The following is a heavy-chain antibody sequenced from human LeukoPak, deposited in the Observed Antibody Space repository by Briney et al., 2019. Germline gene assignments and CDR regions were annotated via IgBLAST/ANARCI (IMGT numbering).Heavy chain of an antibody. J-gene: IGHJ4*02. Sequence: PSETLSLTCTVSGDSISDDYWSWLRQPPGKGLEWIGYISYSGSTNYNPSLKSRVTISLDTSKNQFSLKLSSVTAADTAVYFCAREMYGSGSYYTDYWGQGTLVTVSS. D-gene: IGHD3-10*01. CDR2: ISYSGST. CDR3: AREMYGSGSYYTDY. V-gene: IGHV4-59*01. CDR1: GDSISDDY.